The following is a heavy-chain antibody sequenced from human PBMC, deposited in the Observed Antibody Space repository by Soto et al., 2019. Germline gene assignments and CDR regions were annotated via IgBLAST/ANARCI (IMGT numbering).Heavy chain of an antibody. CDR2: ISYDGSHK. Sequence: QVHVVESVGGVVQPGRSLRLSCVASGFSFSHYGMQWVRQAPGKGLEWVAVISYDGSHKYYGESVTGRFTISRDNSKTTLYLQMNSLRPDDTALYFCARDREREQLGYYGVDVWGQGTTVAVSS. V-gene: IGHV3-30*03. D-gene: IGHD6-13*01. CDR1: GFSFSHYG. CDR3: ARDREREQLGYYGVDV. J-gene: IGHJ6*02.